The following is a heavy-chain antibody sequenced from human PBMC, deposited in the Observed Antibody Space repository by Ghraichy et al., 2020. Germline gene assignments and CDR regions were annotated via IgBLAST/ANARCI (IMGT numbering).Heavy chain of an antibody. CDR1: GGTFSSYA. Sequence: SVKVSCKASGGTFSSYAISWVRQAPGQGLEWMGGIIPIFGTANYAQKFQGRVTITADESTSTAYMELSSLRSEDTAVYYCARDRDIAAAGGNWFDPWGQGTLVTVSS. V-gene: IGHV1-69*13. D-gene: IGHD6-13*01. CDR2: IIPIFGTA. J-gene: IGHJ5*02. CDR3: ARDRDIAAAGGNWFDP.